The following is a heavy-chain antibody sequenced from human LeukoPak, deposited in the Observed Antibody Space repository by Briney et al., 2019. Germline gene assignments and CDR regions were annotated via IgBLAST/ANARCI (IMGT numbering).Heavy chain of an antibody. Sequence: GGSLRLSCAASGFTFGSYAMSWVRQAPGKGLEWVSAISGSGGSTYYADSVKGRFTISRDNSKNTLYLQMNSLRAEDTAVYYCAKDQPRSSMIVVVPTPYYFDYWGQGTLVTVSS. V-gene: IGHV3-23*01. CDR1: GFTFGSYA. CDR2: ISGSGGST. D-gene: IGHD3-22*01. J-gene: IGHJ4*02. CDR3: AKDQPRSSMIVVVPTPYYFDY.